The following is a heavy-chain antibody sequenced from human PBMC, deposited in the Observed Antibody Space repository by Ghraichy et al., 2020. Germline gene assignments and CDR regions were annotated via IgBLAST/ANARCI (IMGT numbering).Heavy chain of an antibody. Sequence: SETLSLTCSVSCGYINTYYWGWIRQSPGKGLEWIGNTRYSGTTNYNPSLKSRVTISVDTSKNQFSLTMTSVTAADTAVYYCTGGGGWLTDHWGQGILVTVSS. CDR2: TRYSGTT. CDR3: TGGGGWLTDH. D-gene: IGHD6-19*01. CDR1: CGYINTYY. J-gene: IGHJ4*02. V-gene: IGHV4-59*12.